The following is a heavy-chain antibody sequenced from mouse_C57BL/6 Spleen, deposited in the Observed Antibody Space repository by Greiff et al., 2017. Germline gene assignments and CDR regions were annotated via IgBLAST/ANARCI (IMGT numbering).Heavy chain of an antibody. D-gene: IGHD3-2*02. CDR1: GFNIKNTY. Sequence: EVQLQQSVAELVRPGASVKLSCTASGFNIKNTYMHWVKQRPEQGLEWIGRIDPANGNTKYAPKFQGKAPITADPSSNTASLQLSSLTSEDAAIYYCAAGGETAQAPFYAMDYWGQGTSVTVSS. CDR2: IDPANGNT. J-gene: IGHJ4*01. CDR3: AAGGETAQAPFYAMDY. V-gene: IGHV14-3*01.